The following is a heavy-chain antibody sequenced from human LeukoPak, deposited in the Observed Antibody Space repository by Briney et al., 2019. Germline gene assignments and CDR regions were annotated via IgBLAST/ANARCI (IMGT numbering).Heavy chain of an antibody. J-gene: IGHJ4*02. V-gene: IGHV3-33*05. CDR3: ARGKDYSFDY. CDR2: IQCDGSTK. D-gene: IGHD2-15*01. Sequence: PGRSLRLSCAASGFTFSGCGMDWVRQAPGKGLEWVAFIQCDGSTKWYGDSVKGRFTISGDISKNTLYLQMSSLRVEDTAVYYCARGKDYSFDYWGQGTLVTVSS. CDR1: GFTFSGCG.